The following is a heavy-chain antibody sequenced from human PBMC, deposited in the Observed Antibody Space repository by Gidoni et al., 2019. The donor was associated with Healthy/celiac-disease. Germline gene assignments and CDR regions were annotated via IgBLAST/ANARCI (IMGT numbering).Heavy chain of an antibody. J-gene: IGHJ6*02. CDR2: IDWDDDK. Sequence: QVTLRESGPALVKPTQTPTLTCTFSGFSLSTSGMCVSWIRQPPGKALEWLARIDWDDDKYYSTSLKTRLTISKDTSKNQVVLTMTNMDPVDTATYYCARICRDGYGYGYYYYGMDVWGQGTTVTVSS. CDR1: GFSLSTSGMC. CDR3: ARICRDGYGYGYYYYGMDV. D-gene: IGHD5-18*01. V-gene: IGHV2-70*15.